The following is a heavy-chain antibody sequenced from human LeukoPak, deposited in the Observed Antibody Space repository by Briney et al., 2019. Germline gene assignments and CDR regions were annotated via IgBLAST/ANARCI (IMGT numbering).Heavy chain of an antibody. J-gene: IGHJ4*02. D-gene: IGHD6-19*01. CDR1: GFTFDAYT. CDR3: AKDSSSRGWYFEH. CDR2: ISYDGSNK. V-gene: IGHV3-30-3*01. Sequence: PGGSLRLSCAASGFTFDAYTMHWVRHAPGSGLEWVAVISYDGSNKYYADSVKGRFTISRDNSKNTLYLQMNSLRAEDTAVYFCAKDSSSRGWYFEHWGQGTLVTVSS.